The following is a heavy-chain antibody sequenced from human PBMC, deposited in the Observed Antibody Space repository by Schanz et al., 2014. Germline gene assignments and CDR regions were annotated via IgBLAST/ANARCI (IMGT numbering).Heavy chain of an antibody. D-gene: IGHD3-22*01. Sequence: EVQLVESGGGLVQPGGSLRLSCAASGFTFGSSVMAWVRQAPGKGPEWVIVISGSGGSTYYADSVRGRFTMSRDNSKNTVHLQMSSLRVEDTAVYYCARVDSSGYFFDNWGQGTRVTVSS. CDR2: ISGSGGST. CDR3: ARVDSSGYFFDN. J-gene: IGHJ4*02. CDR1: GFTFGSSV. V-gene: IGHV3-23*04.